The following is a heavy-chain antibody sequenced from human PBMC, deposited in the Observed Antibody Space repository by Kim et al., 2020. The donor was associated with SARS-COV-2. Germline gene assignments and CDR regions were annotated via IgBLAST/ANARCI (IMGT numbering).Heavy chain of an antibody. Sequence: PSLKRRVTISVDTSKNQFSLKLSSVTAADTAVYYCARWGPLGSGWSNFDYWGQGTLVTVSS. D-gene: IGHD6-19*01. V-gene: IGHV4-39*01. CDR3: ARWGPLGSGWSNFDY. J-gene: IGHJ4*02.